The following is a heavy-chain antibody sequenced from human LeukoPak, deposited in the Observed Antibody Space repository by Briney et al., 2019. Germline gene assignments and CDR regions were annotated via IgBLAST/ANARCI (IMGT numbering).Heavy chain of an antibody. D-gene: IGHD3-3*01. Sequence: GGSLRLSCAASGFTFDDYGMSWVRQAPGKGLEWVSGISGSGDTTYYADFVKGRFTISRDNSKNTLYLQMNSLRAEDTAVYYCAKDYDFWSGYNDYWGQGTLVTVSS. CDR2: ISGSGDTT. CDR1: GFTFDDYG. V-gene: IGHV3-23*01. J-gene: IGHJ4*02. CDR3: AKDYDFWSGYNDY.